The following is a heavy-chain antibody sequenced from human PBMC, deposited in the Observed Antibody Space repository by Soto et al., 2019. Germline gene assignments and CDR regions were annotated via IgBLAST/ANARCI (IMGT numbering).Heavy chain of an antibody. CDR1: GFTFSSYG. D-gene: IGHD2-15*01. CDR2: ISYDGSNK. V-gene: IGHV3-30*18. CDR3: AKDRLVAAYYFDY. J-gene: IGHJ4*02. Sequence: GGSLRLSCAASGFTFSSYGMHWVRQAPGKGLEWVAVISYDGSNKYYADSVKGRFTISRDNSKNTLYLQMNSLRAEDTAVYYCAKDRLVAAYYFDYWGQGTLVTVSS.